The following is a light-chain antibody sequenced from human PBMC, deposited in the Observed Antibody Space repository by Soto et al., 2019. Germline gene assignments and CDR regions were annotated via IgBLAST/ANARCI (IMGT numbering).Light chain of an antibody. V-gene: IGLV1-40*01. CDR2: GNS. CDR3: QSYDISLSGSWV. CDR1: SSNIGAGYD. J-gene: IGLJ3*02. Sequence: QSVLTQPPSVSGAPGQRVTISCTGSSSNIGAGYDVHWYRQLPGTAPKLLIYGNSNRPSGVPDRFSGSKSGTSASLAITGLQAEDEADYYCQSYDISLSGSWVFGGGTKVTVL.